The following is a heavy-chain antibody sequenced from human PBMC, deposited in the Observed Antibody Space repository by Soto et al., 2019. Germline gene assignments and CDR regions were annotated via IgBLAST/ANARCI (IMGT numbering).Heavy chain of an antibody. CDR2: VTGDGHTI. J-gene: IGHJ4*02. CDR1: GFTFANSW. CDR3: ATAEVDY. V-gene: IGHV3-74*01. Sequence: LRLSCAASGFTFANSWMHWIRQAPGKGPEWVSRVTGDGHTIQYADSVKGRFTVSKDNAKNTLYLQMNSLRAEDTAVYYCATAEVDYWGPGTLVTVSS.